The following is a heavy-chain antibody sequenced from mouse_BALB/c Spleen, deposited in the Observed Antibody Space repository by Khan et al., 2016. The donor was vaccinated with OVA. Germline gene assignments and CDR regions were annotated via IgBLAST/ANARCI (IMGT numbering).Heavy chain of an antibody. D-gene: IGHD1-1*01. V-gene: IGHV5-6*01. Sequence: EVELVESGGDLVKPGGSLKLSCSASGFTFSSYAMSWVRQTPEKRLEWVATISSGGDYIYYPDTVKGRFTISRDNTKRTLYLQMSSLQSEDTAMYYCTRHNYGPFAYWGQGTLVTVSA. CDR3: TRHNYGPFAY. CDR2: ISSGGDYI. CDR1: GFTFSSYA. J-gene: IGHJ3*01.